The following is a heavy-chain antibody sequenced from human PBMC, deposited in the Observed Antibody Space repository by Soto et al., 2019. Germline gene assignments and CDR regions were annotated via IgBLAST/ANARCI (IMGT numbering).Heavy chain of an antibody. CDR1: AGPFPHYA. D-gene: IGHD7-27*01. CDR3: ACNWGNSLRNWLAP. CDR2: IIPVLATT. J-gene: IGHJ5*02. Sequence: GXSVKVSSAASAGPFPHYALIWVRQAPGQGLEWMGGIIPVLATTTYAQKFQGRVSISADESTSTAYIELSSLNSEDTAVYYCACNWGNSLRNWLAPWGQGTLVTVSS. V-gene: IGHV1-69*01.